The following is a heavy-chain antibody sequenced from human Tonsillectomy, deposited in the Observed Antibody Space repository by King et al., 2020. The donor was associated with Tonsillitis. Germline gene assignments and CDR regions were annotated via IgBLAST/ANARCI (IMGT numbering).Heavy chain of an antibody. CDR2: IYYSGST. V-gene: IGHV4-61*01. Sequence: QLQESGPGLVKPSETLSLTCTVSGGSVSSGSYYWSWIRQPPGKGLEWIGYIYYSGSTNFNPSLTSRVTISVDTSKNQFSLKLSSVTAADTAVYYCASGGAPGRGWFDPWGQGTLVTVSS. D-gene: IGHD2-21*01. CDR3: ASGGAPGRGWFDP. CDR1: GGSVSSGSYY. J-gene: IGHJ5*02.